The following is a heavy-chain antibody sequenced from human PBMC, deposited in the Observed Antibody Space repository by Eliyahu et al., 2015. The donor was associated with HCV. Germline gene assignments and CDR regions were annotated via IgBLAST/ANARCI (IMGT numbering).Heavy chain of an antibody. CDR1: GYTFTTYA. Sequence: QVQLVQSGAEVKKPGASVRISCKXSGYTFTTYAXXWVXQAPGXGLEWMGWINAGTGITRYSQNFQGRFTITSDNSASTAYMDLSGLRSEDTAVYYCASGVGGGHXYYSAMGLWGQGTTVIVSS. CDR3: ASGVGGGHXYYSAMGL. V-gene: IGHV1-3*01. J-gene: IGHJ6*02. D-gene: IGHD3-3*01. CDR2: INAGTGIT.